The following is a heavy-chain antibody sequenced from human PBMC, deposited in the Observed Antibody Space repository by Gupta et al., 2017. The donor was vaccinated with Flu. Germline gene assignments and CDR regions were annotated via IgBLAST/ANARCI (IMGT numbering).Heavy chain of an antibody. CDR1: GGSISRGDYY. V-gene: IGHV4-30-4*01. CDR2: IFHRGST. CDR3: ARAAISTYYMDV. D-gene: IGHD2/OR15-2a*01. J-gene: IGHJ6*03. Sequence: QVQLQESGPGLVKPSQTLSLTCTVSGGSISRGDYYWTWIRQPPGTGLEWIGYIFHRGSTYYNPSLKSRVTISVDTSKNQFSLKLTSATAGDTAVYFCARAAISTYYMDVWGKGTTVTVSS.